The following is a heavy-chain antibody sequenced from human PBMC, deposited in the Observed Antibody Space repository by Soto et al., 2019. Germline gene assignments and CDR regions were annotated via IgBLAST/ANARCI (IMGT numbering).Heavy chain of an antibody. V-gene: IGHV1-3*01. CDR1: GYTFTSYA. CDR2: INAGNGNT. Sequence: ASVKVSCTASGYTFTSYAMHWVRQAPGQRLEWMGWINAGNGNTKYSQKFQGRVTITRDTSASTAYMELSSLRSEDTAVYYCARAEIVVVPAALGPVDYWGQGTLVTVSS. CDR3: ARAEIVVVPAALGPVDY. J-gene: IGHJ4*02. D-gene: IGHD2-2*01.